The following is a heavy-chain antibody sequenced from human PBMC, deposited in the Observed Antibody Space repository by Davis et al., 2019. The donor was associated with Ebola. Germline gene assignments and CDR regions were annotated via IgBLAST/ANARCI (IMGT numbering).Heavy chain of an antibody. CDR3: ASLRRTITGMDDGFDI. D-gene: IGHD2-8*02. Sequence: KVSCKASGNNFASYWIGWVRQMPGKGLEWMGIIYAGDSDTRYSPSFRGQVTISADKSVKTAFLQWSSLKASDTAMYYCASLRRTITGMDDGFDIWGQGTTVTVSS. J-gene: IGHJ3*02. V-gene: IGHV5-51*01. CDR2: IYAGDSDT. CDR1: GNNFASYW.